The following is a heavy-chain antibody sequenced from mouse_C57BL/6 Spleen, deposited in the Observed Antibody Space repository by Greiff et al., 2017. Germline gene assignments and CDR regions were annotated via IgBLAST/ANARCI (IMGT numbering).Heavy chain of an antibody. J-gene: IGHJ2*01. V-gene: IGHV1-54*01. CDR3: ARSKVATEYLDY. Sequence: VKLQESGAELVRPGTSVKVSCKASGYAFTNYLIEWVKQRPGQGLEWIGVINPGSGGTNYNEKFKGKATLTADKSSSTAYMQLSSLTSEDSAVYFCARSKVATEYLDYWGQGTTLTVSS. D-gene: IGHD1-1*01. CDR1: GYAFTNYL. CDR2: INPGSGGT.